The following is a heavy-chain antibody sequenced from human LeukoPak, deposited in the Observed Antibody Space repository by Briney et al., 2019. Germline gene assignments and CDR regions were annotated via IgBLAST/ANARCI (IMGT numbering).Heavy chain of an antibody. V-gene: IGHV3-7*01. CDR3: ARDRDDGGFEY. D-gene: IGHD4-23*01. Sequence: PGGSLRPSCAASGFTLRNYWMSWVRQAPEKGLEWVANINQDGMVQQYVDSMKGRFTISRDNAENSLYLHMNSLRVEDTGVYYCARDRDDGGFEYWGQGTLVTVSS. J-gene: IGHJ4*02. CDR2: INQDGMVQ. CDR1: GFTLRNYW.